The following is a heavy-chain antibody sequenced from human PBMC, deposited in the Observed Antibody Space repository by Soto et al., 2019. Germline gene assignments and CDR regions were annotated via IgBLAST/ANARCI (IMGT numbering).Heavy chain of an antibody. J-gene: IGHJ6*02. D-gene: IGHD2-21*02. CDR2: IYYSGRT. CDR1: GGSISSSSCY. V-gene: IGHV4-39*01. CDR3: ARLTVEDGDGYYYYGLDV. Sequence: QLQLQESGPGLVKPSATLSLTCTVSGGSISSSSCYWGWIRQPPGKGLEWIGSIYYSGRTYYNPSRKGRVTISVDTSTNQFTQKLSSVTAADSAVYYCARLTVEDGDGYYYYGLDVWGQGTTVTVSS.